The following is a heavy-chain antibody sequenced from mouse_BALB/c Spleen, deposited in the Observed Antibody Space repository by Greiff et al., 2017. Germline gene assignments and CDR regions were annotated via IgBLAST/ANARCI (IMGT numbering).Heavy chain of an antibody. CDR2: IWGDGST. CDR3: ARDQGGYLYDFDY. CDR1: GFSLTGYG. D-gene: IGHD2-14*01. V-gene: IGHV2-6-7*02. Sequence: VQLQESGPGLVAPSQSLSITCTVSGFSLTGYGVNWVRQPPGKGLEWLGMIWGDGSTNYYSALKSRLSISKDNSKSQVFLKMNSLQTDDTARYYCARDQGGYLYDFDYWGQGTTLTVSS. J-gene: IGHJ2*01.